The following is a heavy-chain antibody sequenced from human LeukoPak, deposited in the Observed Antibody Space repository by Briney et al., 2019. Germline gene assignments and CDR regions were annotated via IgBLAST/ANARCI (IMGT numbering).Heavy chain of an antibody. CDR3: ARDPKYYYDSSLDV. CDR1: GYSISSGYY. Sequence: PSETLSLTCAVSGYSISSGYYWGWIRPPPGKGLEWIGSIYHSGSTYYNPSLKSRVTISVDTSKNQFSLKLSSVTAADTAVYYCARDPKYYYDSSLDVWGKGTTVTVSS. CDR2: IYHSGST. J-gene: IGHJ6*04. V-gene: IGHV4-38-2*02. D-gene: IGHD3-22*01.